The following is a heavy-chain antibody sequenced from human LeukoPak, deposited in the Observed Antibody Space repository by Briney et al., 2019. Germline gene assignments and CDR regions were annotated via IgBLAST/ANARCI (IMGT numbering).Heavy chain of an antibody. J-gene: IGHJ4*02. Sequence: PSETLSLTCTVSGYSISSGYYWGWIRQPPGKGLEWIGSIYHSGSTYYNPSLKSRVTISVDTSKNQFSLKLSSVTAADTAVYYCARDPHDYCSSTSCYYYFDYWGQGTLVTVSS. CDR1: GYSISSGYY. D-gene: IGHD2-2*01. CDR2: IYHSGST. V-gene: IGHV4-38-2*02. CDR3: ARDPHDYCSSTSCYYYFDY.